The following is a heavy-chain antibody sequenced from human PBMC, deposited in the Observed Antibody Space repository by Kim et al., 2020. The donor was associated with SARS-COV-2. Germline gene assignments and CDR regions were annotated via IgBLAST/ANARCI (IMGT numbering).Heavy chain of an antibody. Sequence: GGSLRLSCAVSGFTFTTYAMSWVRQAPGKGLEWVSAISGSGGSTHYADSVKGRFTISRDNSKNTLYLQMNSLRAEDTAVYYCAKDGVSAYYENYFDYWGQGTLVTVSS. D-gene: IGHD3-22*01. V-gene: IGHV3-23*01. CDR1: GFTFTTYA. J-gene: IGHJ4*02. CDR2: ISGSGGST. CDR3: AKDGVSAYYENYFDY.